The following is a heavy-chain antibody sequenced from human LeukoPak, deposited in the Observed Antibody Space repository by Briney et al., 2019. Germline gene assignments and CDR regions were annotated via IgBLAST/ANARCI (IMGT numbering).Heavy chain of an antibody. J-gene: IGHJ4*02. D-gene: IGHD5-18*01. CDR2: IYTSGST. CDR1: GASTSSYY. CDR3: ARGPVDTTYLGFDY. V-gene: IGHV4-4*07. Sequence: SETLSLTCTVSGASTSSYYWSWIRQPAGKGLEWIGRIYTSGSTNYNPSLKSRVTISVDKSKNQLSLKLSSVTAADTAVYYCARGPVDTTYLGFDYWGQGTLVIVSS.